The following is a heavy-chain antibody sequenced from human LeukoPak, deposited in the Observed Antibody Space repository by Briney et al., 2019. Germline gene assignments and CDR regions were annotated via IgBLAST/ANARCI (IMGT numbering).Heavy chain of an antibody. V-gene: IGHV3-30*01. Sequence: GGSLRLSCAASGFTFSSYAMHWVRQAPGKGLEWVAVISYDGSNKYYADSVKGRFTISRDDSKNTLYLQMNSLRAEDTAVYYCARGEDSSGYYTRFGAFDIWGQGTMVTVSS. J-gene: IGHJ3*02. CDR2: ISYDGSNK. CDR3: ARGEDSSGYYTRFGAFDI. CDR1: GFTFSSYA. D-gene: IGHD3-22*01.